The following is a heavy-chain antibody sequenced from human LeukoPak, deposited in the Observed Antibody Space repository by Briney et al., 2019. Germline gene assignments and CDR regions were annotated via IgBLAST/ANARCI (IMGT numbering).Heavy chain of an antibody. CDR3: GASQQYVGAFDI. Sequence: GGSLRLSCAASGFTFSSYELYWVRQAPGKGLEWISYISSSSTIIKYADSVRGRFTISRDDARESLYLQMSSLRADDTAIYYCGASQQYVGAFDIWGQGTLVTVSS. J-gene: IGHJ3*02. CDR2: ISSSSTII. D-gene: IGHD3-16*01. CDR1: GFTFSSYE. V-gene: IGHV3-48*03.